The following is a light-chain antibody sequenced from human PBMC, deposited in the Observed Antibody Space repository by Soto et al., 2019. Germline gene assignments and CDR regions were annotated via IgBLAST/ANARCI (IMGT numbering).Light chain of an antibody. V-gene: IGLV2-14*01. CDR3: SSYTSSSTLV. J-gene: IGLJ3*02. Sequence: QSALTQPASVSGSPGQSITISCTGTSSDVGGYNYVSWYQQHPGKAPKLMIYEVSNRPSGVSNRFSGSKSGNTASLTISGVQAEDEDAYYCSSYTSSSTLVFGGGTKVTVL. CDR2: EVS. CDR1: SSDVGGYNY.